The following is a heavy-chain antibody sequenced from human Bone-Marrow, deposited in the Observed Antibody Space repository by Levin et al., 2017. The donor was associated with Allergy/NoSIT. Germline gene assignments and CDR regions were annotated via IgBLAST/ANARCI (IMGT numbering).Heavy chain of an antibody. CDR2: IYYSGST. J-gene: IGHJ5*02. V-gene: IGHV4-59*01. CDR3: ARDLWRLDRLAYCGGDCYSRWFDP. CDR1: GGSISSYY. D-gene: IGHD2-21*02. Sequence: SQTLSLTCTVSGGSISSYYWSWIRQPPGKGLEWIGYIYYSGSTNYNPSLKSRVTISVDTSKNQFSLKLSSVTAADTAVYYCARDLWRLDRLAYCGGDCYSRWFDPWGQGTLVTVSS.